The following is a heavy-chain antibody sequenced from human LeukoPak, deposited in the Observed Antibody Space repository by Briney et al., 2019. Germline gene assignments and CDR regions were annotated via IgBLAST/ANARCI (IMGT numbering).Heavy chain of an antibody. CDR1: GYSIASGYL. J-gene: IGHJ4*02. V-gene: IGHV4-38-2*02. Sequence: SETLSLTCTVSGYSIASGYLWGWIRQTPEKGPEWIATIYYSGRTYYNLSLKSRVTISMDTSRNQFSLKVASVTAADTALYFCARGGPWELSHRDYFDYWGQGTLVTVSS. CDR3: ARGGPWELSHRDYFDY. CDR2: IYYSGRT. D-gene: IGHD1-26*01.